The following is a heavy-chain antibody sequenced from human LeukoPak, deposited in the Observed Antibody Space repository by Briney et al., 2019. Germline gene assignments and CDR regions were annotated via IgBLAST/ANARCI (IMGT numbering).Heavy chain of an antibody. D-gene: IGHD6-19*01. CDR1: GLSVSINY. J-gene: IGHJ6*02. Sequence: PGGSLRLSCAASGLSVSINYMGWVRQAPGKGLEWVSIIYFGGSTYYADSVKGRFTISRHNSKNTVDLQMNSLRPEDTAVFYCARDDVVAAPFYYYGLDVWGQGTTVTVSS. CDR3: ARDDVVAAPFYYYGLDV. V-gene: IGHV3-53*04. CDR2: IYFGGST.